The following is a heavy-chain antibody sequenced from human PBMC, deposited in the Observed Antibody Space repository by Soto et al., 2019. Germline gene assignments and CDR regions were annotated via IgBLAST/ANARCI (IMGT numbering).Heavy chain of an antibody. CDR2: IYHSGKT. D-gene: IGHD3-3*02. Sequence: QVQLQESGPGLVKPSETLSLTCAVSGDSISSNTWWSWVRQSPGKGLEWLGEIYHSGKTNYKASPKSRVTISIDKSKTQFSLNLPSVTAADTAVYFCARRPAYISGKDYWGQGTLVTVSS. CDR3: ARRPAYISGKDY. CDR1: GDSISSNTW. V-gene: IGHV4-4*02. J-gene: IGHJ4*02.